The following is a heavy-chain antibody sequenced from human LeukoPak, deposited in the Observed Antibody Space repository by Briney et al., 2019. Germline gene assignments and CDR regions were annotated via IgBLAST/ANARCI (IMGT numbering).Heavy chain of an antibody. CDR2: IYPGDSDT. D-gene: IGHD6-13*01. Sequence: GESLKISCKGSGYGFTSYWIGWVRQMPGKGLEWMGIIYPGDSDTRYSPSFQGQVTISADKSISTAYLQWSSLKASDTAMYYCARHEPYIAAAGPPDYWGQGTLVTVSS. J-gene: IGHJ4*02. V-gene: IGHV5-51*01. CDR1: GYGFTSYW. CDR3: ARHEPYIAAAGPPDY.